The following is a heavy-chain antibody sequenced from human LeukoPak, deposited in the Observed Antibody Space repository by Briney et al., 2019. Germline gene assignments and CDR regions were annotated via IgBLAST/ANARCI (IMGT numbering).Heavy chain of an antibody. CDR3: ARAWSSGYDWYYFDY. V-gene: IGHV4-31*03. CDR2: IYYSGST. CDR1: GGSISSGGYY. J-gene: IGHJ4*02. D-gene: IGHD5-12*01. Sequence: SETLSLTCTVSGGSISSGGYYWSWIRQHPGKGLEWIGYIYYSGSTYYNPSLKSRVTISVDTSKNQFSLKLSSVTAADTAVYYCARAWSSGYDWYYFDYWGQGTLVTVSS.